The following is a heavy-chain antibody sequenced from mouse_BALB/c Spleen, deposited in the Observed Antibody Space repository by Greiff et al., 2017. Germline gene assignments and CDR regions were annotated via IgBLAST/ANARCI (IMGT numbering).Heavy chain of an antibody. J-gene: IGHJ2*01. Sequence: EVQLQQSGPELVKPGASVKIPCKASGYTFTDYNMDWVKQSHGKSLEWIGDINPNNGGTIYNQKFKGKATLTVDKSSSTAYMELRSLTSEDTAVYYCATYDYDKHYFDYWGKGTTLTVSS. CDR2: INPNNGGT. V-gene: IGHV1-18*01. CDR1: GYTFTDYN. CDR3: ATYDYDKHYFDY. D-gene: IGHD2-4*01.